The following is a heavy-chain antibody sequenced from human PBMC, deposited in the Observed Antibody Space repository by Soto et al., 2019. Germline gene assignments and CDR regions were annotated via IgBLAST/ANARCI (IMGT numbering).Heavy chain of an antibody. J-gene: IGHJ4*02. Sequence: QVQLVESGGGVVQPGRSLRLSCAASGFTFSSYGMHWVRQAPGKGLEWVAVISYDGSNKYYADYVKGRFTISRDNSKNTLYLQMNSLRAEDTAVYYCAKDMYRSRWYPIWTPDYWGQGTMVTVSS. CDR3: AKDMYRSRWYPIWTPDY. V-gene: IGHV3-30*18. CDR2: ISYDGSNK. D-gene: IGHD6-13*01. CDR1: GFTFSSYG.